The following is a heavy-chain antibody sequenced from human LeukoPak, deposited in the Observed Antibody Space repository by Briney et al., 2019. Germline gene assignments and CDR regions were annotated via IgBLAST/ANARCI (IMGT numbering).Heavy chain of an antibody. CDR2: MNPNSGNT. V-gene: IGHV1-8*01. CDR1: GYTFTSYD. Sequence: ASVKVSCKASGYTFTSYDINWVRQATGQGLEWMGWMNPNSGNTGYAQKFQGRVTMTRNTSITTAYMELSSLRSDDTAVYYCARDHPRAIFGVVISYGMDVWGQGTTVTVSS. J-gene: IGHJ6*02. CDR3: ARDHPRAIFGVVISYGMDV. D-gene: IGHD3-3*01.